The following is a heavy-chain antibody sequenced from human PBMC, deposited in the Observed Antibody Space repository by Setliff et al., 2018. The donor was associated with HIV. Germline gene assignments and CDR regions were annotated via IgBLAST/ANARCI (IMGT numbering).Heavy chain of an antibody. CDR3: AKPTSGYYPRPFDL. V-gene: IGHV3-23*01. Sequence: GGSLRLSCAASGFTVSSNYMSWVRQAPGKGLEWVSAVSPGGDTTYYPDSVKGRFTVSRDDSRNMLFLQMNNLGVEDTAIYYCAKPTSGYYPRPFDLWGQGTMVTVSS. CDR1: GFTVSSNY. J-gene: IGHJ4*02. CDR2: VSPGGDTT. D-gene: IGHD3-22*01.